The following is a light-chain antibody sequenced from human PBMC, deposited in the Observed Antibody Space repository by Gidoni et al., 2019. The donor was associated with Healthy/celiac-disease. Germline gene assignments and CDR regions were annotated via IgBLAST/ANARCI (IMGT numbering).Light chain of an antibody. Sequence: EILMTQSPATMSVYPGERATLPCRASQSVSSNLAWYQQKTGQAPRLLIYGASTRATGIPARFSGSGSGTEFTLTISSLQSEDFAVYYCQQYNNWPPWTFXXXTKVEIK. J-gene: IGKJ1*01. CDR2: GAS. CDR1: QSVSSN. V-gene: IGKV3-15*01. CDR3: QQYNNWPPWT.